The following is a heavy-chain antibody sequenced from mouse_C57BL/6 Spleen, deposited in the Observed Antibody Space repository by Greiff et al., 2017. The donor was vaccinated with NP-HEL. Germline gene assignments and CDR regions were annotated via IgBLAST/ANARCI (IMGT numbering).Heavy chain of an antibody. CDR1: GYAFSSSW. CDR3: ARSTMVTTWAMDY. J-gene: IGHJ4*01. V-gene: IGHV1-82*01. CDR2: IYPGDGDT. D-gene: IGHD2-2*01. Sequence: VQLQQSGPELVKPGASVKISCKASGYAFSSSWMNWVKQRPGKGLEWIGRIYPGDGDTNYNGKFKGKATLTADKSSSTAYMQLSSLTSEDSAVYCCARSTMVTTWAMDYWGQGTSVTVSS.